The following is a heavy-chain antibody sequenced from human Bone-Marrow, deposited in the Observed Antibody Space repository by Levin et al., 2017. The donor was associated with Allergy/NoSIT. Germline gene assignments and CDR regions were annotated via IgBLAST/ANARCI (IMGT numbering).Heavy chain of an antibody. J-gene: IGHJ4*02. V-gene: IGHV1-69*01. CDR3: ARGARAMTTVTTLDY. D-gene: IGHD4-17*01. CDR2: IIPIFGTA. Sequence: KISCKASGGTFSSYAISWVRQAPGQGLEWMGGIIPIFGTANYAQKFQGRVTITADESTSTAYMELSSLRSEDTAVYYCARGARAMTTVTTLDYWGQGTLVTVSS. CDR1: GGTFSSYA.